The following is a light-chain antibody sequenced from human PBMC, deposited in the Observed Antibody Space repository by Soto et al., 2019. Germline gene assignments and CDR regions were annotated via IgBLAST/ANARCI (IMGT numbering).Light chain of an antibody. J-gene: IGLJ1*01. V-gene: IGLV2-14*01. CDR3: SSYTSSSTLVV. CDR2: EVS. Sequence: QSVLTQPASVSGSPGQSITISCTGTSSDVGGYNYVSWYQHHPGKAPKLMIYEVSNRPSGVSNRFSGSKSGNTASLTISGLQAEDEADYYCSSYTSSSTLVVFATGTKLTVL. CDR1: SSDVGGYNY.